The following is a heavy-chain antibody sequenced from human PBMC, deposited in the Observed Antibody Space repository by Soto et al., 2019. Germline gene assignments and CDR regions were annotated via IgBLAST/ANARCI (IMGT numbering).Heavy chain of an antibody. Sequence: QVQLVQSGAEVKKPGSSVKVSCKASGGTFSSYTISWVRQAPGQGLEWMGRIIPILGIANYAQKFQGRVTITADKSTSTAYMVLSSLRSEDTAVYYCASDYGDYVYYFDYWAQGTLVTVSS. V-gene: IGHV1-69*02. CDR3: ASDYGDYVYYFDY. CDR2: IIPILGIA. J-gene: IGHJ4*02. CDR1: GGTFSSYT. D-gene: IGHD4-17*01.